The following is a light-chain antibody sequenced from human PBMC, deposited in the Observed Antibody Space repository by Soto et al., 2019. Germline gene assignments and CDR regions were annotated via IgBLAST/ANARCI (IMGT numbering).Light chain of an antibody. Sequence: QSALTQSASVSGSPGQSITISCTGTSSDVGGYKYVSWYQQHPGKAPKLMIYEVSNRPSGVSNRFSGSKSGNTASLTISGLQAEDDAHYYCSSFTTSSNYVFGKGTKLTV. CDR3: SSFTTSSNYV. J-gene: IGLJ1*01. V-gene: IGLV2-14*01. CDR1: SSDVGGYKY. CDR2: EVS.